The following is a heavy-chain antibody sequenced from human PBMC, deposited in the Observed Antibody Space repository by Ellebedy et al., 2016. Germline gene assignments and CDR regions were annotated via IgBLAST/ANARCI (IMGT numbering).Heavy chain of an antibody. CDR1: GYAFTSYA. CDR3: ARSVQQLVERNWFDP. V-gene: IGHV1-3*01. CDR2: INAGNGNT. D-gene: IGHD6-13*01. J-gene: IGHJ5*02. Sequence: ASVKVSCKASGYAFTSYAMHWVRQAPGQRLEWMGWINAGNGNTKYSQKFQGRVTITRDTSASTAYMELSSLRSEDTAVYYCARSVQQLVERNWFDPWGQGTLVTVSS.